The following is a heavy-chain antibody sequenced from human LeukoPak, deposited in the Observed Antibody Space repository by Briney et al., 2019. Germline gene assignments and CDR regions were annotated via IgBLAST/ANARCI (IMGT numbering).Heavy chain of an antibody. CDR2: ISYDGSNK. J-gene: IGHJ6*03. D-gene: IGHD5-18*01. CDR3: AKVSEGYSYGYNYYYYMDV. Sequence: GGSLRLSCAASGFTFSSYAMHWVRQAPGKGLEWVAVISYDGSNKYYADSVKGRFTISRDNSKNTLYLQMNSLRAEDTAVYYCAKVSEGYSYGYNYYYYMDVWGKGTTVTISS. V-gene: IGHV3-30*04. CDR1: GFTFSSYA.